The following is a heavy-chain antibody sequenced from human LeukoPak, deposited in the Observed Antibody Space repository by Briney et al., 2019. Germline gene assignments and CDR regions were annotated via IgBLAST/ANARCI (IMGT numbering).Heavy chain of an antibody. CDR1: GFTFSSYS. J-gene: IGHJ4*02. Sequence: WGSLRLSCAASGFTFSSYSMNWVRQAPGKGLEGVPSISSSSNYIYYPDSVKGRFTISRDNAKNSLYLQMNSLRAEDTAVYYCARAPSTVTHAGFDYWGQGTLVTVSS. V-gene: IGHV3-21*01. CDR3: ARAPSTVTHAGFDY. CDR2: ISSSSNYI. D-gene: IGHD4-17*01.